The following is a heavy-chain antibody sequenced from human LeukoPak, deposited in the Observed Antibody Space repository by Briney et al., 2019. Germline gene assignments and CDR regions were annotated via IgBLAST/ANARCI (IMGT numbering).Heavy chain of an antibody. CDR3: AKDRGIAAAYYFMDV. CDR2: IPYDGSNE. J-gene: IGHJ6*03. D-gene: IGHD6-13*01. Sequence: GGSLRLSCAASGFTFSNYGMHWVRQAPGKGLEWVAFIPYDGSNECYADSVKGRFTISRDNSMNTLYLEMNSLRAEDTPMYYCAKDRGIAAAYYFMDVWGKGTTVTVSS. V-gene: IGHV3-30*02. CDR1: GFTFSNYG.